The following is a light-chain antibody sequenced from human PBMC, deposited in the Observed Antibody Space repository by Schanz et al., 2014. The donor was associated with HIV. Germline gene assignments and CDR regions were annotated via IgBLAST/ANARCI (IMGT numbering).Light chain of an antibody. CDR1: SSGVGGYDF. V-gene: IGLV2-14*01. CDR3: SSYTDRRTVV. CDR2: DVT. Sequence: QSALTQPASVSGSPGQSINISCTGTSSGVGGYDFVSWYQQHPGKAPKLMIFDVTDRPSGVSSRFSGSKSGNTASLTISGLQVEDEADYFCSSYTDRRTVVFGGGTKLTVL. J-gene: IGLJ3*02.